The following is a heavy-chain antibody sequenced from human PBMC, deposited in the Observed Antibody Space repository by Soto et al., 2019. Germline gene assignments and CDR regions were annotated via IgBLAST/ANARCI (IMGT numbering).Heavy chain of an antibody. D-gene: IGHD2-21*02. CDR1: GGSISSSSYY. CDR3: ARRVAEVVTLRNWFDP. Sequence: PSETLSLTCTVSGGSISSSSYYWGWIRQPPGKGLEWIGSIYYSGSTYYNPSLKSRVTISVDTSKNQFSLKLNSVTAADTAVYYCARRVAEVVTLRNWFDPWGQGTLVTVSS. V-gene: IGHV4-39*01. J-gene: IGHJ5*02. CDR2: IYYSGST.